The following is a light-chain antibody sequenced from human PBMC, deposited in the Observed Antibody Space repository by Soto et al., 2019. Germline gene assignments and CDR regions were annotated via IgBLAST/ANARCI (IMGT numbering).Light chain of an antibody. J-gene: IGKJ2*01. CDR3: MQALQTPYT. Sequence: DIVMTQSPLSLPVTPGEPASISCRSSQSLLHSNGHKYLDWDLQKPGQSPQLLIYLGSNRASGVPDRFSGSGSGTDLTLKISRVEAEDVGVYYCMQALQTPYTFGQGTKLEIK. V-gene: IGKV2-28*01. CDR1: QSLLHSNGHKY. CDR2: LGS.